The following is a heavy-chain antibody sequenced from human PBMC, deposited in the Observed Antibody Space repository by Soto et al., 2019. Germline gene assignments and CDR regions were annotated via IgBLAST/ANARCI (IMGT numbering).Heavy chain of an antibody. D-gene: IGHD3-3*01. CDR3: ARATPDFWSGYYTSPPIDY. CDR1: GGSISSGDYY. CDR2: IYYSGST. Sequence: SETLSLTCTVSGGSISSGDYYWSWIRQPPGKGLEWIGYIYYSGSTYYNPSLKSRVTISVDTSKNQFSLKLSSVTAADTAVYYCARATPDFWSGYYTSPPIDYWGQGTLVTVSS. J-gene: IGHJ4*02. V-gene: IGHV4-30-4*01.